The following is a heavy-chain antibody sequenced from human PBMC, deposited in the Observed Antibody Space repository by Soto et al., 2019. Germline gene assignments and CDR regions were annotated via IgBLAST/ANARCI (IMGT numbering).Heavy chain of an antibody. J-gene: IGHJ4*02. CDR2: IPCDGRDV. CDR3: TRDDSGLGIDY. Sequence: PWGSLRLSCESSGFNFRDLWMDWVCQPPGKGPEWVSNIPCDGRDVSYADSVRGRFTISRDDARNTLYLQMSELRVEDTAIYYCTRDDSGLGIDYWGQGTQVTVSS. CDR1: GFNFRDLW. D-gene: IGHD1-26*01. V-gene: IGHV3-74*01.